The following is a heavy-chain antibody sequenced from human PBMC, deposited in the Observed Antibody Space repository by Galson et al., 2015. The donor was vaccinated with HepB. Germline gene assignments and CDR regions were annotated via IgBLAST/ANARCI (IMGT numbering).Heavy chain of an antibody. Sequence: SLRLSCAASGFTFSSHAMHWVRQAPGTGLEWVAVTPYDDSNEKYADAVKGRFTLSRDSSKNTRYLQMKSPRPEDTAVYYCARASRDCSSTRCYWGHYYSMDGWGQGTTVTGSS. D-gene: IGHD2-2*01. CDR1: GFTFSSHA. J-gene: IGHJ6*02. V-gene: IGHV3-30-3*01. CDR2: TPYDDSNE. CDR3: ARASRDCSSTRCYWGHYYSMDG.